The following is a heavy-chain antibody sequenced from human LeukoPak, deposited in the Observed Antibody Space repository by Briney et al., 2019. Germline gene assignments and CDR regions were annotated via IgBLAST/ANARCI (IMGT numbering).Heavy chain of an antibody. CDR2: VSGSGDRT. J-gene: IGHJ4*02. D-gene: IGHD3-10*01. Sequence: GGSLRLSCAASGFTFISYGMSWVRQAPGKGLEWVSAVSGSGDRTYYADSVKGRFTVSRDTFKNTLFLQLSNLRADDTALYYCAKVLRGVVVPYFDYWGQGTLVTVSS. CDR3: AKVLRGVVVPYFDY. V-gene: IGHV3-23*01. CDR1: GFTFISYG.